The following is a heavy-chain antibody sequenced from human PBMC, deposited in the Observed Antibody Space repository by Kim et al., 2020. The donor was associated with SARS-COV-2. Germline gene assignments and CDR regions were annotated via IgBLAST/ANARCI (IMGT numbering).Heavy chain of an antibody. CDR2: ISSISSYI. D-gene: IGHD1-26*01. CDR1: GFTFSSYS. CDR3: ARAGIGAFDI. V-gene: IGHV3-21*01. Sequence: GGSLRLSCAASGFTFSSYSMNWVRQAPGKGLEWVSSISSISSYIYYADSVKGRFTISRDNAKNSLYLQMNSLRAEDTAVYYCARAGIGAFDIWGQGTMVTVSS. J-gene: IGHJ3*02.